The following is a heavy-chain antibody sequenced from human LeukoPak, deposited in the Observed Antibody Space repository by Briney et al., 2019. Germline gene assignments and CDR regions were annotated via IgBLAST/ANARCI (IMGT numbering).Heavy chain of an antibody. Sequence: PSETLSLTCTVSGGSISSGGYYWSWIRQPPGKGLEWIGYIYHSGSTYYNPSLKSRVTISVDKSKNQFSLKLSSVTAADTAVYYCARGGSSGLIDYWGQGTLVTVSS. V-gene: IGHV4-30-2*01. CDR1: GGSISSGGYY. D-gene: IGHD3-22*01. CDR3: ARGGSSGLIDY. CDR2: IYHSGST. J-gene: IGHJ4*02.